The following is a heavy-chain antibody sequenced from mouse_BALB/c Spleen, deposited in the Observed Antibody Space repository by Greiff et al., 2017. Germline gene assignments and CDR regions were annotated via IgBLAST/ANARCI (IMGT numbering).Heavy chain of an antibody. CDR1: GYTFTSYW. Sequence: QVQLKQSGAELARPGASVKLSCKASGYTFTSYWMQWVKQRPGQGLEWIGAIYPGDGDTRYTQKFKGKATLTADKSSSTAYMQLSSLASEDSAVYYCARGYDYWGQGTTLTVSS. CDR2: IYPGDGDT. J-gene: IGHJ2*01. CDR3: ARGYDY. V-gene: IGHV1-87*01.